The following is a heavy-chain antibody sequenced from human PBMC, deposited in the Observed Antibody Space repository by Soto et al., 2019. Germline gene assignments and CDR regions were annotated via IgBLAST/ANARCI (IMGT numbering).Heavy chain of an antibody. CDR1: GDSVSSNSAA. J-gene: IGHJ6*02. Sequence: SQTLSLTCAISGDSVSSNSAAWIWIRQSPSRGLKWLGRSYYRSKWYNDYGVSVKSRMTINPDTSKNQLSLQLNSVTPEDTAVYYCARARRNGMDVWGQGTTVTVSS. CDR2: SYYRSKWYN. V-gene: IGHV6-1*01. CDR3: ARARRNGMDV.